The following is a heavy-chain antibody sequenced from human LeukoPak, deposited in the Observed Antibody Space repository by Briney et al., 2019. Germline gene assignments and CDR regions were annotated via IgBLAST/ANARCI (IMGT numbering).Heavy chain of an antibody. V-gene: IGHV3-74*01. CDR1: GFTFSTYW. CDR2: TKGDGSST. CDR3: ARASTTVPNLLDH. D-gene: IGHD4-17*01. Sequence: PGGSRRLSCAASGFTFSTYWMHWVRQAPGKGLVWVARTKGDGSSTIYADSVKGRFTISRDNSKNTLYLQTRSLRAEDTAVYYCARASTTVPNLLDHWGRGTLVTVSS. J-gene: IGHJ4*02.